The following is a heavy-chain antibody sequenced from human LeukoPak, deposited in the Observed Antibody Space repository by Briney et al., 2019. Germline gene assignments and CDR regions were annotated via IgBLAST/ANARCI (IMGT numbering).Heavy chain of an antibody. V-gene: IGHV1-2*02. Sequence: ASVKVSCKASGYTFTAYFMHWVRQAPGQGLEWMGWINPNSGATNYAQKFQGRVTMTRDTSIRTAYMELSSLRSDDSAIYYCARGGYSSDWSNLDYWGQGTPVTVSS. CDR1: GYTFTAYF. CDR3: ARGGYSSDWSNLDY. D-gene: IGHD6-19*01. CDR2: INPNSGAT. J-gene: IGHJ4*02.